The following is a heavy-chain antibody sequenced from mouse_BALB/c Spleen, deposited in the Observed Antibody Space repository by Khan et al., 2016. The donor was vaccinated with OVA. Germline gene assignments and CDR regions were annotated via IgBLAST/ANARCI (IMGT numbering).Heavy chain of an antibody. CDR1: GYSFTGYY. D-gene: IGHD1-1*01. V-gene: IGHV1S34*01. Sequence: LVKTGASVKISCKASGYSFTGYYMHWVKQSHGKSLEWIGYISCYNGATSYNQKFKGKATFTVDTYSSTAYMQFNSLTSEDSAVYYCARGDYSGSSSFAYWGQGTLVTVSA. CDR2: ISCYNGAT. CDR3: ARGDYSGSSSFAY. J-gene: IGHJ3*01.